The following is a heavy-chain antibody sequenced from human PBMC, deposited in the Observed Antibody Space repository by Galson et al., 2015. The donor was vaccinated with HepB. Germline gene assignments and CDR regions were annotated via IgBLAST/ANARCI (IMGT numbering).Heavy chain of an antibody. CDR1: GFTFSSYG. Sequence: SLRLSCAASGFTFSSYGMHWVRQAPGKGLEWVAVISYDGSNKYYADSVKGRFTISRDNSKNTLYLQMNSLRAEDTAVYYCAKPPHLYDSSGYSPDFDYWGQGTLVTVSS. CDR3: AKPPHLYDSSGYSPDFDY. V-gene: IGHV3-30*18. J-gene: IGHJ4*02. CDR2: ISYDGSNK. D-gene: IGHD3-22*01.